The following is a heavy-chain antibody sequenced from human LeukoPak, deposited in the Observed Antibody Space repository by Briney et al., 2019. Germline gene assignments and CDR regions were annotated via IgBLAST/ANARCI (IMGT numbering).Heavy chain of an antibody. J-gene: IGHJ3*02. Sequence: PSETLSLTCAVYGGSFSGYYWSWIRQPPGKGLEWIGEINHSGSTNYNPSLKSRVTISVDTSKNQFSLKLTSVTAADTAVYYCARGGYYYDSSGRLAAFDIWGQGTMVTVSS. CDR2: INHSGST. CDR1: GGSFSGYY. V-gene: IGHV4-34*01. CDR3: ARGGYYYDSSGRLAAFDI. D-gene: IGHD3-22*01.